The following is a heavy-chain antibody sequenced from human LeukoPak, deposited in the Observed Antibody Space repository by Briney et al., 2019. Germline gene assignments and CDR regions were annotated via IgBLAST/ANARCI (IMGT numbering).Heavy chain of an antibody. V-gene: IGHV4-39*01. CDR3: ARNPHSSSWYEIWFDP. CDR2: IYYSGST. Sequence: SETLSLTCTVSGDSISSTSYYWGWIRQPPGKGLEWIASIYYSGSTYYNPSLKSRGTISVDTSKHQFSLKLSSVTAADTAVYYCARNPHSSSWYEIWFDPWGQGTLVTVSS. D-gene: IGHD6-13*01. CDR1: GDSISSTSYY. J-gene: IGHJ5*02.